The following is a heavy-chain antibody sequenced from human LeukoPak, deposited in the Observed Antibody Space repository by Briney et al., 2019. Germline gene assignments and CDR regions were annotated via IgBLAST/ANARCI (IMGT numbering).Heavy chain of an antibody. CDR1: GYTFTSYY. D-gene: IGHD4-17*01. V-gene: IGHV1-46*01. CDR3: TREAGYGDFDY. Sequence: ASVKVSCKASGYTFTSYYIRWVRQAPGQGLEWMGISNPSGGSTKNAQRFQGRVTMTSDTSTSTVYLELSSLRSEDTAVYYCTREAGYGDFDYWGQGTLVTVSS. J-gene: IGHJ4*02. CDR2: SNPSGGST.